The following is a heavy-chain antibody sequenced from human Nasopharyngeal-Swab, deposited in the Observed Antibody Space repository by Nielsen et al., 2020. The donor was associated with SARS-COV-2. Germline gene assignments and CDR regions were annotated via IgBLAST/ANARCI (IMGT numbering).Heavy chain of an antibody. Sequence: SETLSLTCTVSGGSISSYYWSWIRQPAGKGLEWIGRIYTSGGTNYNPSLKSRVTMSVDTSKNQFSLKLSSVTAADTAMYYCARDGEIAAAPYYYYYYYGMDVWGQGTTVTVSS. D-gene: IGHD6-13*01. CDR1: GGSISSYY. V-gene: IGHV4-4*07. J-gene: IGHJ6*02. CDR3: ARDGEIAAAPYYYYYYYGMDV. CDR2: IYTSGGT.